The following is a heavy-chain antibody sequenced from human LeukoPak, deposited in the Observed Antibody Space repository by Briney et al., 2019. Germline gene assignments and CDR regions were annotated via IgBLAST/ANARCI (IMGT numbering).Heavy chain of an antibody. D-gene: IGHD3-10*01. CDR1: GFSFSGHW. J-gene: IGHJ4*02. Sequence: GGSLRLSCTASGFSFSGHWMHWARQLPGKGLVWVSRISPTGSTTSYADSVKGRFTVSRDNAKNSLYLQMNSLRAEDTAVYYCARVGFGEDYWGQGTLVTVSS. CDR2: ISPTGSTT. CDR3: ARVGFGEDY. V-gene: IGHV3-74*01.